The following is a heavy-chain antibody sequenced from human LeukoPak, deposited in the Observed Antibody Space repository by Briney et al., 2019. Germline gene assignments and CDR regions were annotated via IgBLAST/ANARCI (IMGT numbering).Heavy chain of an antibody. J-gene: IGHJ3*02. V-gene: IGHV1-2*04. CDR2: INPNSGGT. Sequence: ASVKVSCKASGYTFTGYYMHWVRQAPGQGLEWMGWINPNSGGTNYAQKFQGWVTMTRDTSISTAYMELSRLRSDDTAVYYCARDRDNKWELMDFDIWGQGTMVTVSS. CDR1: GYTFTGYY. D-gene: IGHD1-26*01. CDR3: ARDRDNKWELMDFDI.